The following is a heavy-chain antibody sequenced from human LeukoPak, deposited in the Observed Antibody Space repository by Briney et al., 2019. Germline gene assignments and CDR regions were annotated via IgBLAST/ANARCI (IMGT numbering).Heavy chain of an antibody. CDR2: ISAYNGNT. V-gene: IGHV1-18*01. CDR1: GYTFTSYG. D-gene: IGHD3-22*01. CDR3: ARDGDPKYYYDSSGYYSY. Sequence: GASVKVSCKASGYTFTSYGISWVRQAPGQGLEWMGWISAYNGNTNYAQKLQGRVTMTTDTSTSTAYMELRSLRSDRTAVYYCARDGDPKYYYDSSGYYSYWGQGTLVTVSS. J-gene: IGHJ4*02.